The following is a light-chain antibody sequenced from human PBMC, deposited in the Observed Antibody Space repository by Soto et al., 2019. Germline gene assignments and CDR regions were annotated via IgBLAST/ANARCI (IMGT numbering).Light chain of an antibody. Sequence: ETVLTQSPGTVSLSPGERATLSCTTSQSVRSNYLAWYQQKPGQAPRLLIYGVFSRAAGIPDRFSGSGSGTGFTLTISGLEPEDSAVYYCQHYDGSPRTFGRGTKLEI. CDR2: GVF. CDR3: QHYDGSPRT. J-gene: IGKJ2*01. CDR1: QSVRSNY. V-gene: IGKV3-20*01.